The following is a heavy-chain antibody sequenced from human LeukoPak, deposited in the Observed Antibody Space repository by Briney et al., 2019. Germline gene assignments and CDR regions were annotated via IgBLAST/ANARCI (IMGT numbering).Heavy chain of an antibody. Sequence: GGSLRLSCAASGFNFSGSAMHWVRQASGKGLEWVGRIRSKAISYATAYAAPVSGRFTISRDDSKNTAYLQMNSLITEDTAVYYCTSRPAVEMATVGDYWGQGTLVTVSS. D-gene: IGHD5-24*01. CDR1: GFNFSGSA. CDR2: IRSKAISYAT. CDR3: TSRPAVEMATVGDY. V-gene: IGHV3-73*01. J-gene: IGHJ4*02.